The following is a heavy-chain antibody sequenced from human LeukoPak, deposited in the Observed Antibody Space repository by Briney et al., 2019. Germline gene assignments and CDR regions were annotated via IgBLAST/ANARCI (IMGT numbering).Heavy chain of an antibody. CDR2: IYPGDSDT. J-gene: IGHJ4*02. CDR1: GYSFTTNW. CDR3: ARQRAGYDFYFFDY. D-gene: IGHD5-12*01. V-gene: IGHV5-51*01. Sequence: GESLKISCKGSGYSFTTNWIGWVRQVPGKGLEWMGIIYPGDSDTRYSPSFQGQVTISADKSTSTAYLQWSSLKASDTAMYYCARQRAGYDFYFFDYWGQGTLVTVSS.